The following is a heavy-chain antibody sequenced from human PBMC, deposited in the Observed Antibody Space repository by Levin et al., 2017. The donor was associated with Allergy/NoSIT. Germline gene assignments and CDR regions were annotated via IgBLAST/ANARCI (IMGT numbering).Heavy chain of an antibody. CDR3: AKGVSRSGYQDHFDS. D-gene: IGHD3-22*01. J-gene: IGHJ4*02. V-gene: IGHV3-23*01. CDR1: GFSFSNYA. Sequence: GGSLRLSCAASGFSFSNYALAWVRQTPGKGLDWVSAVSASGSNTYYADSVKGRFTVSRDNSKNTVDLQMNSLRAEDTAVYYCAKGVSRSGYQDHFDSWGQGTLVTVSS. CDR2: VSASGSNT.